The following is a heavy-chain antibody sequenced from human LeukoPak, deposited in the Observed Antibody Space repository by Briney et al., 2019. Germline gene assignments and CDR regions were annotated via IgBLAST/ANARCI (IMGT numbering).Heavy chain of an antibody. CDR2: ISGSGGST. Sequence: QPGGSLRLSCAASGFTFSSYAMSWVRQAPGKGLEWVSAISGSGGSTYYADSVKGRFTISRDNAKNSLYLQMNSLRAEDTALYYCAKTYCSSTSCYYYGMDVWGQGTTVTVSS. J-gene: IGHJ6*02. CDR1: GFTFSSYA. V-gene: IGHV3-23*01. CDR3: AKTYCSSTSCYYYGMDV. D-gene: IGHD2-2*01.